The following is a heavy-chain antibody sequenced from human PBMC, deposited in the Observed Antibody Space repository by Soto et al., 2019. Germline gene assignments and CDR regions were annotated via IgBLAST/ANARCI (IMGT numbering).Heavy chain of an antibody. Sequence: PGGPLRLSCTASGFTFNNSAMTCARQARAKRLERVPSSSASGRSTYTAASVTGRFTISRDNSKDTLYLQMTRLRAEDTATYYCAKDGQWLDVYLESWGQGTQVTVSS. D-gene: IGHD6-19*01. CDR1: GFTFNNSA. V-gene: IGHV3-23*01. CDR3: AKDGQWLDVYLES. CDR2: SSASGRST. J-gene: IGHJ4*02.